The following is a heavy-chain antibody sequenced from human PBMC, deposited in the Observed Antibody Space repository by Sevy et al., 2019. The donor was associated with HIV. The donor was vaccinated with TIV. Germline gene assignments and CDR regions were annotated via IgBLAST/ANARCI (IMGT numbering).Heavy chain of an antibody. CDR3: ARRNDFDI. Sequence: SETLSLTCTVSGGSINSDHWNWIRQPPGKGLEWIGYVHYTGGTNYNPSLKNRVTISVDRTKNQFSLKLTSVTAADTAVYYCARRNDFDIWGQGTMVTVSS. V-gene: IGHV4-59*08. J-gene: IGHJ3*02. CDR2: VHYTGGT. CDR1: GGSINSDH.